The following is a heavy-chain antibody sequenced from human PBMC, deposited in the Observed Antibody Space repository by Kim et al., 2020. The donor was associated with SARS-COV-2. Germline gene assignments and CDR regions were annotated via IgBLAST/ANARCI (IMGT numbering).Heavy chain of an antibody. CDR1: GYTFTTYF. CDR3: ASHCSSTSCYHYGMDV. CDR2: INPSGGST. D-gene: IGHD2-2*01. J-gene: IGHJ6*02. Sequence: ASVKVSCKASGYTFTTYFIHWVRQAPGQGLEWMGIINPSGGSTSYAQKFQGRVTVTRDTSTSTVYMELSSLRSEDTAVYYCASHCSSTSCYHYGMDVWGQGTTVTVSS. V-gene: IGHV1-46*01.